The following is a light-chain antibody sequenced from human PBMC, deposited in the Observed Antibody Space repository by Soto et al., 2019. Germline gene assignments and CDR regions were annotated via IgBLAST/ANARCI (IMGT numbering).Light chain of an antibody. V-gene: IGKV3-15*01. J-gene: IGKJ1*01. Sequence: EIVMTQSPATLSVSPGERATLSCRASQSVSSNLAWYQQKPGQAPRLLISGASTRATGIPARFSGSGSGTEFTLTISSLQSEDFAVDYCQQYNNWPPTFGQGTKVEIK. CDR2: GAS. CDR1: QSVSSN. CDR3: QQYNNWPPT.